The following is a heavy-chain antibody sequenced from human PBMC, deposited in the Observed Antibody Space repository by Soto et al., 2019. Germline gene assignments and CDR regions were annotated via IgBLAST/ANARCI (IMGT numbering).Heavy chain of an antibody. CDR2: IWYDGSKK. V-gene: IGHV3-33*01. J-gene: IGHJ6*02. Sequence: QVQVVESGGGVVQPGRSLRLSCAASGFTFSSFGMHWVRQAPGKGLEWVSLIWYDGSKKSYGDSVKGRFTISRDNSRNTVYLQMNSLRADYTAVYYCARDASYDSLWSGYDPSRNGIDVWGQGTTVTVSS. D-gene: IGHD3-3*01. CDR3: ARDASYDSLWSGYDPSRNGIDV. CDR1: GFTFSSFG.